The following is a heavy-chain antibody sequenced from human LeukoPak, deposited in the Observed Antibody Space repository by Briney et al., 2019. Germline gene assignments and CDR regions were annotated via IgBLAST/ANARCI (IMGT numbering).Heavy chain of an antibody. J-gene: IGHJ4*02. D-gene: IGHD3-10*01. Sequence: GRSLRLSCAASGFTFSSYAMHWVRQAPGKGLEWVAVISYDGSNKYYADSVKGRFTISRDNSKNTLYLQMNSLRAEDTAVYYCAKDYYNYGSGSPYFDYWGQGTLVTVSS. CDR2: ISYDGSNK. CDR3: AKDYYNYGSGSPYFDY. V-gene: IGHV3-30-3*01. CDR1: GFTFSSYA.